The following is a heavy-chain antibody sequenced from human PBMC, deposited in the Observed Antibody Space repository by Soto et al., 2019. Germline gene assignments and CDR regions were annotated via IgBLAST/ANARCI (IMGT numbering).Heavy chain of an antibody. D-gene: IGHD6-13*01. V-gene: IGHV3-23*01. Sequence: QPGGSLRLSCAASGFTFSSYAMIWVRQAPGKGLEWVSAISGSGGSTYYADSVKGRFTISRDNSKNTLYLQMNSLRAEDTAVYYCAKLFCPFASFHGYSGSWGQGTLVTVSS. CDR1: GFTFSSYA. CDR2: ISGSGGST. CDR3: AKLFCPFASFHGYSGS. J-gene: IGHJ4*02.